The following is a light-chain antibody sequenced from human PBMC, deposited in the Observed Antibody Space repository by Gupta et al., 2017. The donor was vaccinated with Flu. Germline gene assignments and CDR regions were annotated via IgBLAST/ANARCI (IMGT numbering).Light chain of an antibody. CDR3: QQYNTYPLT. CDR1: QSINNW. Sequence: DIQMTQSPSTLSASVVDRVTITCRASQSINNWLAWYQQKPGKAPKLLIYKASSLESGVPSRFSGSGSGTEFTLTISSLQPDDFATYYCQQYNTYPLTFGGGTKVEIK. CDR2: KAS. J-gene: IGKJ4*01. V-gene: IGKV1-5*03.